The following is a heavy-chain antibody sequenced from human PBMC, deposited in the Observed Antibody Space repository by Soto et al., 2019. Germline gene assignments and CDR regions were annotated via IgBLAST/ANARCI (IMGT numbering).Heavy chain of an antibody. CDR1: GFTFSSYG. Sequence: QVQLVESGGGVVQPGRSLRLSCAASGFTFSSYGMHWVRQAPGKGLEWVAVISYDGSNKYYADTVKGRFTISRDNSKNTLYLQMNSLRAEDTAVYYCAKQVGYCYRYGMDVWGQGTTVTVSS. J-gene: IGHJ6*02. D-gene: IGHD5-18*01. CDR2: ISYDGSNK. V-gene: IGHV3-30*18. CDR3: AKQVGYCYRYGMDV.